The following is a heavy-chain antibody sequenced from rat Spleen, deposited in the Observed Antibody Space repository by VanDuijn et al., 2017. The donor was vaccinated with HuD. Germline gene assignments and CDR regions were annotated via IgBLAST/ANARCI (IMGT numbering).Heavy chain of an antibody. CDR2: IHYEGSST. CDR3: VRHGYTRYYFDY. V-gene: IGHV5-29*01. J-gene: IGHJ2*01. Sequence: EVQLVESGGGLVQPGRSLKLSCAASGFTFSDYGMAWVRQAPTKGLEWVASIHYEGSSTYYGDSVKGRFTISRDNAKSTLYLQMDSLRSEDTASYYCVRHGYTRYYFDYWGQGVMVTVSS. D-gene: IGHD1-9*01. CDR1: GFTFSDYG.